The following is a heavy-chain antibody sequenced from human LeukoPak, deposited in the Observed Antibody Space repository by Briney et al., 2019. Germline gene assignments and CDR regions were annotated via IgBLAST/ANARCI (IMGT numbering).Heavy chain of an antibody. Sequence: QAGGSLRLSCAASGFTFSSYAMSWVRQAPGKGLEWVSAISGSGGSTYYADSVKGRFTISRDNSKNTLYLQMNSLRAEDTAVYYCAKGDRAYCSGGSCYSPPGYYYYGMDVWGQGTTVTVSS. D-gene: IGHD2-15*01. CDR2: ISGSGGST. CDR1: GFTFSSYA. CDR3: AKGDRAYCSGGSCYSPPGYYYYGMDV. V-gene: IGHV3-23*01. J-gene: IGHJ6*02.